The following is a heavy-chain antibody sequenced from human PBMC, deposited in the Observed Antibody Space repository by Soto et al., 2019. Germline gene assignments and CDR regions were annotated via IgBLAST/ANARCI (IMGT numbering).Heavy chain of an antibody. Sequence: SETLSLTCTVSGGSISSGDYYWSWIRQPPGKGLVWIGYIYYSGSTYYIPSLKSRVTISVDTSKNQFSLKLSSVTAADTAVYYCARARYYYDSSGHPDNWFDPWGQGTLVTVSS. V-gene: IGHV4-30-4*01. CDR3: ARARYYYDSSGHPDNWFDP. CDR1: GGSISSGDYY. CDR2: IYYSGST. D-gene: IGHD3-22*01. J-gene: IGHJ5*02.